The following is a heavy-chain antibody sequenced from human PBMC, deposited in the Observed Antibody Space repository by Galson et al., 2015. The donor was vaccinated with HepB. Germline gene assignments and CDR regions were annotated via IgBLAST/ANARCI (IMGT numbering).Heavy chain of an antibody. CDR1: GGTFSSYA. CDR3: ARDRRDYDSSGYYGLVRFWYFDY. V-gene: IGHV1-69*04. J-gene: IGHJ4*02. Sequence: SVKVSCKASGGTFSSYAISWVRQAPGQGLEWMGRIIPILGIANYAQKFQGRVTITADKSTSTAYMELSSLRSEDTAVYYCARDRRDYDSSGYYGLVRFWYFDYWGQGTLVTVSS. CDR2: IIPILGIA. D-gene: IGHD3-22*01.